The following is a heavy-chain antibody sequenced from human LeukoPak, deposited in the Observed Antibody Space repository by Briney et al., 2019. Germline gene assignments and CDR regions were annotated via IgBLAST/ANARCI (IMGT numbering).Heavy chain of an antibody. Sequence: SETLSLTCTVSGGSISSYYWSWIRQPPGKGLEWIGYIYYSGSTNYNPSLKSRVTISVDTSKNQFSLKLSSVTAADTAVYYCARPLYGDYDYGYWGQGTLVTVSS. CDR2: IYYSGST. CDR1: GGSISSYY. CDR3: ARPLYGDYDYGY. D-gene: IGHD4-17*01. J-gene: IGHJ4*02. V-gene: IGHV4-59*12.